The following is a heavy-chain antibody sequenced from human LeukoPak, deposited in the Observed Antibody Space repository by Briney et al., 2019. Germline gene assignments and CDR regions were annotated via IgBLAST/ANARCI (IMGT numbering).Heavy chain of an antibody. J-gene: IGHJ6*02. CDR2: IYTSGST. CDR3: ARALIDYYGSGSYYKTHYYYYGMDV. CDR1: GGSISSYY. D-gene: IGHD3-10*01. Sequence: SETLSLTCTVSGGSISSYYWSWIRQPPGKGLEWIGYIYTSGSTNYNPSLKSRVTISVDTSKNQFSLKLSSVTAADTAVYYCARALIDYYGSGSYYKTHYYYYGMDVWGQGTTVTVSS. V-gene: IGHV4-4*09.